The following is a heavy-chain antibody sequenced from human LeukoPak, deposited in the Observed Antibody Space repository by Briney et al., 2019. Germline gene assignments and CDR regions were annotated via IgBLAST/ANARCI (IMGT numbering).Heavy chain of an antibody. CDR3: ARQRLLWFGESNSGFDY. CDR1: GGSISTYY. Sequence: PSETLSLTCSVSGGSISTYYWNWIRQPPGKELEWIGYIYYSGSTDHNPSLKSRVTISVDTFNNQFSLRLSSVTAADTAVYYCARQRLLWFGESNSGFDYWGQGTLVTVSS. CDR2: IYYSGST. V-gene: IGHV4-59*08. D-gene: IGHD3-10*01. J-gene: IGHJ4*02.